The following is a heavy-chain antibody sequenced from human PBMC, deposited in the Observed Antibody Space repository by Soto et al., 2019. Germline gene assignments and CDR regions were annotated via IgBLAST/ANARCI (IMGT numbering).Heavy chain of an antibody. J-gene: IGHJ4*02. D-gene: IGHD6-13*01. CDR1: GGSISSGDYY. CDR3: ARGPPSWYSSSWIINFRAFDY. CDR2: IYYSGST. V-gene: IGHV4-30-4*01. Sequence: SETLSLTCTVSGGSISSGDYYWSWIRQPPGKGLEWIGYIYYSGSTYYNPSLKSRVTISVDTSKNQFSLKLSSVTAADTAVYYCARGPPSWYSSSWIINFRAFDYWGQGTLVTVSS.